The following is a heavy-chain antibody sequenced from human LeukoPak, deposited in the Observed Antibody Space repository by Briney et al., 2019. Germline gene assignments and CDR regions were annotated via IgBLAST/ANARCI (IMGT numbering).Heavy chain of an antibody. CDR3: AREDCGGDCYIND. Sequence: ASVKVSCKTSGYTLTGYYVHWVRQAPGQGLEWMGWLNPKSGGTKYMQTFQGRVTMTSDTSISTTYMDLSRLTSDDTAVYYCAREDCGGDCYINDWGQGTLVTVSS. CDR1: GYTLTGYY. V-gene: IGHV1-2*02. J-gene: IGHJ4*02. CDR2: LNPKSGGT. D-gene: IGHD2-21*02.